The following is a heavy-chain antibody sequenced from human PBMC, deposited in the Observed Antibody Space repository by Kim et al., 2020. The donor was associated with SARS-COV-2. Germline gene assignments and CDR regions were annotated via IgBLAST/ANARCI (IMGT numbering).Heavy chain of an antibody. Sequence: GGSLRLSCAASGFTFSDYYMSWVRQAPGKGLEWVAYISSSSSYKTYADSVKGRFTITRDNAKNSLYLHMNSLRAEDTAVHDCAWVGYVYGWGCYGDYYC. CDR3: AWVGYVYGWGCYGDYYC. CDR2: ISSSSSYK. D-gene: IGHD3-16*01. J-gene: IGHJ6*01. V-gene: IGHV3-11*03. CDR1: GFTFSDYY.